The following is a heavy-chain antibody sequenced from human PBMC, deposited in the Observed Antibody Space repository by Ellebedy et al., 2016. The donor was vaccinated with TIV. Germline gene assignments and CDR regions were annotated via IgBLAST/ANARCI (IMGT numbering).Heavy chain of an antibody. D-gene: IGHD4/OR15-4a*01. CDR3: VPRMVLAFKC. Sequence: PGGSLRPSCAASAFTLSHYFMSRVRQAPGKGMEWVSSITNTGSTTYYADSVKGRFTISRDNSTNTVYLQMSGLRTEDTVVYYCVPRMVLAFKCWGQGTLVTVSS. CDR1: AFTLSHYF. V-gene: IGHV3-11*04. J-gene: IGHJ4*02. CDR2: ITNTGSTT.